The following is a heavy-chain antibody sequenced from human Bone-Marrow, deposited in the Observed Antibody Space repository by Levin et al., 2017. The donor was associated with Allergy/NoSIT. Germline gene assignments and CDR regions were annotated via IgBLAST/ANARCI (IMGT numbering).Heavy chain of an antibody. CDR2: LYPSGST. CDR1: GGPITNWH. D-gene: IGHD3-10*02. J-gene: IGHJ5*02. CDR3: ATGDSCYDP. Sequence: PSETLSLTCVVSGGPITNWHWSWIRQPAGKGLEWLGRLYPSGSTNFNASLSSRLTMSLDTSVNQVSLRLTSVTAADTAVYYCATGDSCYDPWGQGILVTVSS. V-gene: IGHV4-59*10.